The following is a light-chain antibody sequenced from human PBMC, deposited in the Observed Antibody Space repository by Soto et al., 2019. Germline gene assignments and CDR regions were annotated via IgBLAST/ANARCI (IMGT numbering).Light chain of an antibody. CDR1: QSVSSSY. J-gene: IGKJ5*01. Sequence: SPGTLSLSPGEGATLSCRASQSVSSSYLAWYQQKPGQAPRLLIYGASSRATGIPDRFSGSGSGTDFTLTINRLEPEDFAVYYCQQYGSSLITFGQGTRLEI. V-gene: IGKV3-20*01. CDR2: GAS. CDR3: QQYGSSLIT.